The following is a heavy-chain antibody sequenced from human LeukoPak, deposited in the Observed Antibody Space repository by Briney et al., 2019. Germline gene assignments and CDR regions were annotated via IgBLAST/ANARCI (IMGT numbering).Heavy chain of an antibody. J-gene: IGHJ4*02. CDR1: GFTFSSYW. Sequence: GGSLRLSCEVSGFTFSSYWMNWVRQAPGKGLEWVANIKQDGSDKYYVDSVKGRFTISRDNAKNSLYLQMNSLRAEDTAVYYSAIIPRAAAGPSARSPFHYWGQGTLVTVSS. CDR3: AIIPRAAAGPSARSPFHY. D-gene: IGHD6-13*01. V-gene: IGHV3-7*01. CDR2: IKQDGSDK.